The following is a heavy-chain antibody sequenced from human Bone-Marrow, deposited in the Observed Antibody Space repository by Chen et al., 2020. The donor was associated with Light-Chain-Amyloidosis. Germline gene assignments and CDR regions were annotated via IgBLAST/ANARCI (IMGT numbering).Heavy chain of an antibody. CDR1: GGTFSSSA. V-gene: IGHV1-69*01. D-gene: IGHD6-13*01. Sequence: QAQLVQSGAAVKKPGSSVKVSCTASGGTFSSSAISWVRQAPGQGLEWMGGIIPIFGTANYAQKFQGRVTITADESTSTADMAVGSLRSEDTAVYYCARGGGIAAPLAPIFGGMDAWGQGTTVTVSS. J-gene: IGHJ6*02. CDR2: IIPIFGTA. CDR3: ARGGGIAAPLAPIFGGMDA.